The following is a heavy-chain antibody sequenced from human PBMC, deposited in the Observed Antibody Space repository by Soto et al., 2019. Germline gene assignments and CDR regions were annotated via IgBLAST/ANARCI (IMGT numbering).Heavy chain of an antibody. D-gene: IGHD6-13*01. CDR3: ATDGAAGAAMGV. CDR1: GFTFSNYG. Sequence: EMKLVESGGGLVKPGGSLRLSCAASGFTFSNYGMNWARQSPGKGLEWVSSISGGGEYVGYADSLKGRLTISRDNAKKSVYLQLNSLTADDTAVYYCATDGAAGAAMGVWGQGTTVTVSS. CDR2: ISGGGEYV. V-gene: IGHV3-21*02. J-gene: IGHJ6*02.